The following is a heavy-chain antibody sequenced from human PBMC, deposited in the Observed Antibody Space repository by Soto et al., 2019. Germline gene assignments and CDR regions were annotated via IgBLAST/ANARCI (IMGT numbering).Heavy chain of an antibody. J-gene: IGHJ5*01. CDR2: IYYRGNT. Sequence: QVQLQESGPGLLKPSETLSLTCTVSGGFISSGGYYWSWIRQHPGKGLEWIGSIYYRGNTYYNPSLNHRGSISVDTAKNQFSLKLNSVTAADTAVYYCARGETDYWFDSWGQGTLVTVSS. V-gene: IGHV4-31*03. CDR1: GGFISSGGYY. CDR3: ARGETDYWFDS. D-gene: IGHD3-10*01.